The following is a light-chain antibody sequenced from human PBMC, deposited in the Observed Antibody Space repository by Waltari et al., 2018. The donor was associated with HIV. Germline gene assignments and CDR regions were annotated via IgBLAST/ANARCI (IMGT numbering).Light chain of an antibody. CDR2: SNK. CDR3: AAWDGSLKGHVV. Sequence: QSLLTQPPSESGPPGHRAPTPCSGTTSHLGSNTLNSYQQRPRPAPKLLIYSNKQRPSWVPSRVSGSKSGTPASLAISGLQSEDEADYYCAAWDGSLKGHVVFGGGTKLTVL. J-gene: IGLJ2*01. CDR1: TSHLGSNT. V-gene: IGLV1-44*01.